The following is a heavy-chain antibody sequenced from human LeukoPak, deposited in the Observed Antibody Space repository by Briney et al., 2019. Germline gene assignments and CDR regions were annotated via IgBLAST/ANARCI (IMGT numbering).Heavy chain of an antibody. CDR3: ARGGIGSSGYPRGYFQH. Sequence: SETLSLTCTVSGGSISSYYWSWLRQPPGKGLEWIGYIYYSGSTNYNPSLKSRVTISVDTSKNQFSLKLSSVTAADTAVYYCARGGIGSSGYPRGYFQHWGQGTLVTVSS. J-gene: IGHJ1*01. V-gene: IGHV4-59*01. CDR1: GGSISSYY. D-gene: IGHD3-22*01. CDR2: IYYSGST.